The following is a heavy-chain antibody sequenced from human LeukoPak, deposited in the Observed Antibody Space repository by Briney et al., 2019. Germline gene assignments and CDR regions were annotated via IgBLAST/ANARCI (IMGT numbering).Heavy chain of an antibody. V-gene: IGHV3-23*01. Sequence: GGSLRLSCAASGVTFSSYAMSWVRQAPGKGLEWVSSISGSGGTTYYADSVKGRFTISRDNPNNTLDLQMNSLTAEDTAVYYCAKDRIKLGYWGQGTLVTVSS. CDR1: GVTFSSYA. D-gene: IGHD3-10*01. J-gene: IGHJ4*02. CDR3: AKDRIKLGY. CDR2: ISGSGGTT.